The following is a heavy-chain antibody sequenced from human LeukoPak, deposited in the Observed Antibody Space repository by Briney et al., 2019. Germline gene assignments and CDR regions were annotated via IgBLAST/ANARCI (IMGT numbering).Heavy chain of an antibody. Sequence: VGSLRLSCAASGFTFGSFWMHWVRQVPGKGLVWVSRIDPYETPTTTTYADSVRGRFTISRDNAKNTLYLQMNSLRVEDTAVYYCVKDHTGKEDKWGQGTLVTVSS. J-gene: IGHJ4*02. CDR2: IDPYETPTTT. D-gene: IGHD1-1*01. CDR3: VKDHTGKEDK. V-gene: IGHV3-74*03. CDR1: GFTFGSFW.